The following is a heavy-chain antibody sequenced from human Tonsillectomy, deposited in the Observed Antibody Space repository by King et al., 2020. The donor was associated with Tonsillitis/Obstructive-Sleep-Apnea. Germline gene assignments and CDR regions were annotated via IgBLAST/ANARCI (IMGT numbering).Heavy chain of an antibody. CDR1: GYTFSSYD. CDR3: ARVKLYSSSADYDY. V-gene: IGHV1-3*01. D-gene: IGHD3-22*01. CDR2: INGGNSNT. Sequence: QLVQSGAEVKKPGASVKVSCKASGYTFSSYDIHWVRQAPGQRLEWMGWINGGNSNTKISRKFEGRLTITRDTSASTAHMELSSLRSEDTAVYYCARVKLYSSSADYDYWGQGTLVTVSS. J-gene: IGHJ4*02.